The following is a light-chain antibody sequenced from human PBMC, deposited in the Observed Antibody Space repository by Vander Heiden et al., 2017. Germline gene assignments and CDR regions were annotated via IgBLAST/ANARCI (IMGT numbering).Light chain of an antibody. CDR1: NIGRKS. Sequence: SSELTPPLPVSVALRQTARITCGGNNIGRKSVHWYQQKPGQAPVLVIYRDSNRPSGIPERFSGSNSGNTATLTISRVQAGDEFDYYCQVWDSSTAGVVFGGGTKLTVL. CDR3: QVWDSSTAGVV. V-gene: IGLV3-9*01. CDR2: RDS. J-gene: IGLJ2*01.